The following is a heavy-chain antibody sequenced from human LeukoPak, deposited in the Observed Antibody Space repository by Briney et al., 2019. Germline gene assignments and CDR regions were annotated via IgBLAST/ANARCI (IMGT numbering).Heavy chain of an antibody. CDR1: GYTFTSYY. CDR2: INPSGGST. J-gene: IGHJ4*02. V-gene: IGHV1-46*01. CDR3: ARDSDPLLHRSSWDLVDY. Sequence: GASVKVSCKASGYTFTSYYMHWVRQAPGQGLEWMGIINPSGGSTSYAQKFQGRVTMTRDTSTSTVYMELSSLRSEDTAVYYCARDSDPLLHRSSWDLVDYWGQGTLVTVSS. D-gene: IGHD6-13*01.